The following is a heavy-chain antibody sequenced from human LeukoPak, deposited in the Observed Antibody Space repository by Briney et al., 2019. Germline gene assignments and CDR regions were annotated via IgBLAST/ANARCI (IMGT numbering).Heavy chain of an antibody. J-gene: IGHJ5*02. D-gene: IGHD7-27*01. V-gene: IGHV4-34*01. CDR1: GGSFSGYY. Sequence: SETLSLTCAVSGGSFSGYYWSSIRQPPGKGLEWIGEINHSGSTNYNPSLKSRVTISVDTSKNQFSLRLSSVADADTAVYFCARATWGFFWFDPWGQGSLVTVSS. CDR2: INHSGST. CDR3: ARATWGFFWFDP.